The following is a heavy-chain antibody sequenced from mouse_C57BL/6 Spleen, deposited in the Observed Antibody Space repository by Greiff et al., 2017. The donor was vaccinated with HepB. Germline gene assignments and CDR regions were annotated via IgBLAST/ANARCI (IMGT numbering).Heavy chain of an antibody. CDR2: ITTNYGTT. D-gene: IGHD2-3*01. J-gene: IGHJ2*01. Sequence: VQLKESGPELVKPGASVKISCKASGYSFTDYNMNWVKQSNGKSLEWIGVITTNYGTTSYNQKFKGKATLTVDQSSSTAYMQHNSLTSEDSAVYYFAKYESYYDGYYFDYWGQGTTLTVSS. CDR1: GYSFTDYN. V-gene: IGHV1-39*01. CDR3: AKYESYYDGYYFDY.